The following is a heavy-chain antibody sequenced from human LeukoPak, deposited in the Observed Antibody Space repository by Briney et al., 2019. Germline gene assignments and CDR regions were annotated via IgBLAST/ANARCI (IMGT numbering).Heavy chain of an antibody. V-gene: IGHV4-4*02. CDR2: INHSGST. CDR1: GFSLSTSGVG. Sequence: SGPTLVKPTQTLTLTCTFSGFSLSTSGVGVGWIRQPPGKGLEWIGEINHSGSTNYNPSLKSRVTISVDTSKNQFSLKLSSVTAADTAVYYCARGAVVVPAAIRQRGYYYYYGMDVWGQGTTVTVSS. CDR3: ARGAVVVPAAIRQRGYYYYYGMDV. D-gene: IGHD2-2*02. J-gene: IGHJ6*02.